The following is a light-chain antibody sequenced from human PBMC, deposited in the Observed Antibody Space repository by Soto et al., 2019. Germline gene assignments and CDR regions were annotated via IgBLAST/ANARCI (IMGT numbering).Light chain of an antibody. CDR3: QQYYSSPLT. CDR2: WAS. CDR1: QSVLYSSNNKNY. Sequence: DIVMTQSPDSLAVPLGERATINCKSSQSVLYSSNNKNYLAWYQQKPGQPPKLLIYWASTRESGVPDRFSGSGSGTDFTPTISSLQAEDVAVYYFQQYYSSPLTFGGGTKVEIK. V-gene: IGKV4-1*01. J-gene: IGKJ4*01.